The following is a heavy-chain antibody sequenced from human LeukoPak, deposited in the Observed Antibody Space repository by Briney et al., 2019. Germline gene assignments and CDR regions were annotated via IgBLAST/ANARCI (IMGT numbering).Heavy chain of an antibody. V-gene: IGHV3-33*08. D-gene: IGHD2-15*01. Sequence: GGSLRLSCAASGFTFSSYAMHWVRQAPGKGLEWVAVIWYDGSNKYYADSVKGRFIISRDNSKNTLYLQMNSLRAEDTAVYYCATGEAVVAAKSDYWGQGTLVTVSS. J-gene: IGHJ4*02. CDR1: GFTFSSYA. CDR3: ATGEAVVAAKSDY. CDR2: IWYDGSNK.